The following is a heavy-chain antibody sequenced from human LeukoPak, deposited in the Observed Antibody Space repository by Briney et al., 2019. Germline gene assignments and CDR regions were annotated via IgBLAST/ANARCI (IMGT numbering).Heavy chain of an antibody. CDR1: GGTFSSYA. CDR2: IIPIFGTA. CDR3: ARTSSWYLLDY. Sequence: GASVKVSCKASGGTFSSYAISWVRQAPGQGLEWMGGIIPIFGTANYAQKFQGRVTITTDESTSTAYMELRSLRSDDTAVYYCARTSSWYLLDYWGQGTLVTVSS. D-gene: IGHD6-13*01. V-gene: IGHV1-69*05. J-gene: IGHJ4*02.